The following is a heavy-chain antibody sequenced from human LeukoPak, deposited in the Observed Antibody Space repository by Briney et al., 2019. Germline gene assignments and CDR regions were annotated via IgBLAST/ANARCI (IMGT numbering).Heavy chain of an antibody. J-gene: IGHJ4*02. Sequence: PGGSLRLSCAASGFTFSSYSMNWVRQAPGKGLEWVSSISSSSSYIYYADSVKGRFTISRDNAKNSLYLQMNSLRAEDTAVYYCASASGVGAYYFDYWGQGTLVTVSS. CDR2: ISSSSSYI. D-gene: IGHD1-26*01. V-gene: IGHV3-21*01. CDR1: GFTFSSYS. CDR3: ASASGVGAYYFDY.